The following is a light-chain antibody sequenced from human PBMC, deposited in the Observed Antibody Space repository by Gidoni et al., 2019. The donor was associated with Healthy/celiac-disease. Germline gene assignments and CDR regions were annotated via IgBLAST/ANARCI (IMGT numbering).Light chain of an antibody. CDR2: DSY. CDR1: NSDIGNNY. V-gene: IGLV1-51*01. CDR3: GTWDSSLSAWV. Sequence: QSVLTPPPSLSAAPGQTVTIACSGSNSDIGNNYVDWYQNHPGAAPKLLIYDSYQRPSGIPDRFSGSRSGTSAALAITGLQTGDEADYYCGTWDSSLSAWVFGGGTKLTVL. J-gene: IGLJ3*02.